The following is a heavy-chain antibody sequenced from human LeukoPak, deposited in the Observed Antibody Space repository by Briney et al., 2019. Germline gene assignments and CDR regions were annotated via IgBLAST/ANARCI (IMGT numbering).Heavy chain of an antibody. CDR3: ARDKGRYCSGGSCYPDY. D-gene: IGHD2-15*01. Sequence: SQTLSPTCPVSGASISSSYCIWIRQPAGKGLEWIGRIYNSRSDKYNTSLKSRVTMSVDTSKNQSSLKLNSVTAADTAVDYCARDKGRYCSGGSCYPDYWGQGTLVTVSS. CDR2: IYNSRSD. V-gene: IGHV4-4*07. CDR1: GASISSSY. J-gene: IGHJ4*02.